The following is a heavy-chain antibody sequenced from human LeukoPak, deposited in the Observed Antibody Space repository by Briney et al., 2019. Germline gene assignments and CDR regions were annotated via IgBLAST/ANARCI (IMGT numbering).Heavy chain of an antibody. D-gene: IGHD3-22*01. CDR1: GYTFTGHY. J-gene: IGHJ4*02. V-gene: IGHV1-2*06. CDR3: ARVLRYDSSGYYLDY. Sequence: APVKVSCKASGYTFTGHYMHWVRQAPGQGLEWMGRINTNTGSTNYAQNFQGRVTMTRDTSTSTVYMELSSLRSEDTAVYYCARVLRYDSSGYYLDYWGQGTLVTVSS. CDR2: INTNTGST.